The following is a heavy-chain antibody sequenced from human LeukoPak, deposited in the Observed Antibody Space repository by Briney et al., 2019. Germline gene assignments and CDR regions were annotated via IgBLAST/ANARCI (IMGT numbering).Heavy chain of an antibody. CDR3: ARDLKSGL. D-gene: IGHD3-10*01. CDR1: GFTFSSYE. V-gene: IGHV3-48*03. CDR2: ISSTGTTI. J-gene: IGHJ4*02. Sequence: VGSLRLSCAASGFTFSSYEMNWLRQAPGKGLEWVSYISSTGTTIYYADSVKGRFTISRDNAKNSLYLQMNSLRAEDTAVYYCARDLKSGLWGQGTLVAVSS.